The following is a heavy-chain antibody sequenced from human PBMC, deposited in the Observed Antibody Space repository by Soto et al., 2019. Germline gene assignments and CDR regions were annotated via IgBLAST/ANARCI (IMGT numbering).Heavy chain of an antibody. J-gene: IGHJ4*02. Sequence: QVQLVESGGGVVQPGRSLRLSCAASGFTFSSYAMHWVRQAPGKGLEWVAVISYDGSNKYYADSVEGRCTISRDNSKNTLYLQMNSLRAEDTAVYYCARDPRAVVTPIGCDYWGQGTLVTVSS. V-gene: IGHV3-30-3*01. CDR1: GFTFSSYA. D-gene: IGHD2-21*02. CDR3: ARDPRAVVTPIGCDY. CDR2: ISYDGSNK.